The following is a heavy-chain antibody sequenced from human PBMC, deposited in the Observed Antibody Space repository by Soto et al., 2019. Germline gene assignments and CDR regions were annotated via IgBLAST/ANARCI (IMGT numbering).Heavy chain of an antibody. V-gene: IGHV3-66*01. CDR3: ARNLPVTTLGY. J-gene: IGHJ4*02. Sequence: GGSLRLCCAASGFSVSNNYMSWVRQAPGKGLECVSLIYSGGDTYYVDSVKGRFSISRDSSKNTLYLQMNSLRAEDSAVYYCARNLPVTTLGYWGQGTQVTVSS. D-gene: IGHD4-17*01. CDR1: GFSVSNNY. CDR2: IYSGGDT.